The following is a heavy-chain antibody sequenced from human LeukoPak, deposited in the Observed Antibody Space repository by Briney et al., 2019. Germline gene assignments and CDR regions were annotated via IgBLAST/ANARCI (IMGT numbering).Heavy chain of an antibody. CDR3: ARHDSGIVGATTDAFDI. Sequence: GESLKISCKGSGYSFTSYWIGWVRQMPGKGLEWMGIIYPGDSDTRYSPSFQGQVTISADKSISTAYLQWSSLKASDTAMYYRARHDSGIVGATTDAFDIWGQGTMVTVSS. D-gene: IGHD1-26*01. CDR1: GYSFTSYW. V-gene: IGHV5-51*01. J-gene: IGHJ3*02. CDR2: IYPGDSDT.